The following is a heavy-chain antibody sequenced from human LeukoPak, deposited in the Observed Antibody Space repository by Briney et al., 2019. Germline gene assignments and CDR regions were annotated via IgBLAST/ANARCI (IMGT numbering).Heavy chain of an antibody. V-gene: IGHV3-21*01. CDR2: ISSSSSYI. CDR3: VRDRTTVTLFDS. Sequence: GGSLRLSCAVSGFTFYNYGMSWVRQAPGKGLEWVSTISSSSSYIYYADSVKGRFTISRDNAKNSLYLQMNSLRAEDTAVYYCVRDRTTVTLFDSWGQGTLVTVSS. J-gene: IGHJ4*02. D-gene: IGHD4-17*01. CDR1: GFTFYNYG.